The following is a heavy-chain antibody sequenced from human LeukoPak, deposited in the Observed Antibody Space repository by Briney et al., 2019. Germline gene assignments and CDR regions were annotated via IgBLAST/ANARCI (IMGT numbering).Heavy chain of an antibody. V-gene: IGHV1-69*04. J-gene: IGHJ5*02. Sequence: EASVKVSCKASGGTFSSYAISWVRQAPGQGLEWMGRIIPILGIANYAQKFQGRVTITADKSTSTAYMELSSLRSEDTAVYYCARGLAVAPYNWFDPWGQGTLVTVSS. CDR2: IIPILGIA. CDR1: GGTFSSYA. CDR3: ARGLAVAPYNWFDP. D-gene: IGHD6-19*01.